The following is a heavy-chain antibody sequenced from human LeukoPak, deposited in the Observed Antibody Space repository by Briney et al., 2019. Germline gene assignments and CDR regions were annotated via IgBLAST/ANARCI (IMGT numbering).Heavy chain of an antibody. CDR3: ARERAPLSITMVRGAIRRYLDY. CDR2: IYSGGST. D-gene: IGHD3-10*01. V-gene: IGHV3-66*01. CDR1: GFTVSSNY. Sequence: AGGSLRLSCAASGFTVSSNYMSWVRQAPGKGLEWVSVIYSGGSTYYADSVKGRFTISRDNSKNTLYLQMNSLRAEDTAVYYCARERAPLSITMVRGAIRRYLDYWGQGTLVIVSS. J-gene: IGHJ4*02.